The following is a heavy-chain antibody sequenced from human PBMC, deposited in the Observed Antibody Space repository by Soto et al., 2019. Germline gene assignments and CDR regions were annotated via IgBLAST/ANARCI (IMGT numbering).Heavy chain of an antibody. CDR2: INHSGKT. CDR1: GYSISSGYY. V-gene: IGHV4-38-2*01. CDR3: GRSGDEYGAYIDS. Sequence: PSETLSLTCGVSGYSISSGYYWAWSRQPPGKGLEWIGSINHSGKTYYNPSLRSRVTFSVDTSKNQLSLKLSSVTAADTAGDYCGRSGDEYGAYIDSCGQGTLVTV. J-gene: IGHJ5*01. D-gene: IGHD4-17*01.